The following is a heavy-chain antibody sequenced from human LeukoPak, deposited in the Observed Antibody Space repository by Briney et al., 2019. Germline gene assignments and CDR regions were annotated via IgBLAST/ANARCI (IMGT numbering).Heavy chain of an antibody. CDR1: GFTFSDYY. Sequence: PGGSLRLSCAASGFTFSDYYMSWIRQAPGKGLEWVSYISSSGSTIYYADSVKGRFTISRDNAKNSLYLQMNSLRAEDTAVYYCARETLTGFILTFDYWGQGTLVTVSS. J-gene: IGHJ4*02. V-gene: IGHV3-11*01. CDR2: ISSSGSTI. D-gene: IGHD3-9*01. CDR3: ARETLTGFILTFDY.